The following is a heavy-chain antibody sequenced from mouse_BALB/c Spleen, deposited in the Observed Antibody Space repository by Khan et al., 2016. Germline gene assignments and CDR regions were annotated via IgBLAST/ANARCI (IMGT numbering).Heavy chain of an antibody. CDR1: GYTFTNYY. CDR3: ARHYRYSWFVY. D-gene: IGHD2-14*01. CDR2: IFPGNVTT. Sequence: QVQLKQAGPELVKPGTSVRISCKAAGYTFTNYYIHWLKQGPGQGLEWIGRIFPGNVTTKFNEKFKGKATLTVDRSSTTVYMHLSRLTSEDHAVYFCARHYRYSWFVYWGQGTLVTVSA. J-gene: IGHJ3*01. V-gene: IGHV1S56*01.